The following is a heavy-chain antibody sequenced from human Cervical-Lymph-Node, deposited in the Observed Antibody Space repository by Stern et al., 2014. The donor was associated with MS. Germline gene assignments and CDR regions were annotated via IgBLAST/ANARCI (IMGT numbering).Heavy chain of an antibody. CDR3: ARDLRPKRGYDFWSGYYDY. D-gene: IGHD3-3*01. J-gene: IGHJ4*02. CDR2: INPQRGGT. V-gene: IGHV1-2*02. Sequence: VQLVESGAEVKQPGASVKVSCQPSGYPFIGNYMHWVRQAPGQGLEWVGWINPQRGGTNYAQKFRGRVTMTRDTSITTAFMELSSLRSDDTAVYYCARDLRPKRGYDFWSGYYDYWGQGTLLTVSS. CDR1: GYPFIGNY.